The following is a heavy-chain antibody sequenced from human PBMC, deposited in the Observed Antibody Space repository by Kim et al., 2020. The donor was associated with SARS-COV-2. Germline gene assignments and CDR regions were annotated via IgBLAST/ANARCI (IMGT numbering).Heavy chain of an antibody. CDR2: ISGSGGST. CDR1: GFTFSSYA. CDR3: AKSQQPGGYSGYDSPFDY. J-gene: IGHJ4*02. Sequence: GGSLRLSCAASGFTFSSYAMSWVRQAPGKGLEWVSAISGSGGSTYYADSVKGRFTISRDNSKNTLYLQMNSLRAEDTAVYYCAKSQQPGGYSGYDSPFDYWGQGTLVTVSS. D-gene: IGHD5-12*01. V-gene: IGHV3-23*01.